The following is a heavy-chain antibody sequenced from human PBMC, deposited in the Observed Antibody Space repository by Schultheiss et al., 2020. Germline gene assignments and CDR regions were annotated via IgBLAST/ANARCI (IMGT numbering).Heavy chain of an antibody. J-gene: IGHJ5*02. Sequence: SETLSLTCAVYGGSFSGYSWSWIRQPPGKGLEWIGYIYYSGSTNYNPSLKSRVTMSVDTSKNQFSLKLSSVTAADTAVYYCARGVQSARGLLLGWFDPWGPGTLVTVSS. CDR1: GGSFSGYS. V-gene: IGHV4-59*12. CDR3: ARGVQSARGLLLGWFDP. CDR2: IYYSGST. D-gene: IGHD2-15*01.